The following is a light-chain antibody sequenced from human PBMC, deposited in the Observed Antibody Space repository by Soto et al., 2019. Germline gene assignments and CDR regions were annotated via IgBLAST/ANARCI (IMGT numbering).Light chain of an antibody. CDR1: QSLLHSNGYNY. Sequence: IVMTQSSLSLPVTPGEPASISCRSSQSLLHSNGYNYLDWYLQKPGQSPQLLIYLGSNRASGVPDRVSGSGSGTDFTLKISRVEAEDVGVYYCMQALQTPLTFGGGTKVEIK. J-gene: IGKJ4*01. CDR3: MQALQTPLT. CDR2: LGS. V-gene: IGKV2-28*01.